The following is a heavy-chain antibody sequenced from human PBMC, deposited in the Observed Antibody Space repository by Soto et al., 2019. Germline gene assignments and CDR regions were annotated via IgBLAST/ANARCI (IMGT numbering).Heavy chain of an antibody. CDR1: GYTFTGYY. Sequence: ASVKVSCKASGYTFTGYYMHWVRQAPGQGLEWMGWINPNSGGTNYAQKFQGWVTMTRDTSISTAYMELSRLRSDDTAVYYCARDGATVTTRVERMDVWGQGTTVTVSS. D-gene: IGHD4-17*01. CDR3: ARDGATVTTRVERMDV. V-gene: IGHV1-2*04. J-gene: IGHJ6*02. CDR2: INPNSGGT.